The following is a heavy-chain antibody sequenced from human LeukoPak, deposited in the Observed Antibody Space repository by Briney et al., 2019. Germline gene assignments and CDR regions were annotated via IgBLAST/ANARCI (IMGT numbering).Heavy chain of an antibody. D-gene: IGHD3-10*01. J-gene: IGHJ4*02. Sequence: PGGSLRLSCAASGFTFSSYWMSWVRQAPGKGLEWVANIKQDGSEKYYVDSVKGRFTISRDNAKNSLYLQMNSLRVEDTAIYYCTKGFRYFDSWGPGTLVTVSS. CDR1: GFTFSSYW. CDR3: TKGFRYFDS. V-gene: IGHV3-7*05. CDR2: IKQDGSEK.